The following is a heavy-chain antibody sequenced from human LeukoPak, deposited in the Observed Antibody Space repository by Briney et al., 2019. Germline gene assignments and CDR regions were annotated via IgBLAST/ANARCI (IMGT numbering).Heavy chain of an antibody. CDR1: GFTFDDYS. CDR2: IYSGGST. J-gene: IGHJ4*02. D-gene: IGHD2-21*01. V-gene: IGHV3-66*01. Sequence: PGGSLRLSCVASGFTFDDYSIHWVRQAPGKGLEWVSVIYSGGSTYYADSVKGRFTISRDNSKNTLYLQMNSLRAEDTAVYYCARGEFRYYFDYWGQGTLVTVSS. CDR3: ARGEFRYYFDY.